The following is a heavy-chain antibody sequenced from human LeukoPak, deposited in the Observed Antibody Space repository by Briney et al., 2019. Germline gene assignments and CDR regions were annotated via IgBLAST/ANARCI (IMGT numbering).Heavy chain of an antibody. D-gene: IGHD3-3*01. V-gene: IGHV4-59*08. CDR1: GGSISSYY. CDR3: ARQASGTELDY. CDR2: IYYSGST. Sequence: SETLSLTCTVSGGSISSYYWSWIRQPPGKGLEWIGYIYYSGSTNYNPSLKSRVTISVDTSKNQFSLKLSSVTAADTAVYYCARQASGTELDYWGQGTLVTVSS. J-gene: IGHJ4*02.